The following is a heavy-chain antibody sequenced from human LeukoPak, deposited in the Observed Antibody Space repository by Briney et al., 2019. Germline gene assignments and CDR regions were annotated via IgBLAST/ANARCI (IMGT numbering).Heavy chain of an antibody. J-gene: IGHJ5*02. CDR1: GFTFSSYW. CDR2: IKPDGSEK. V-gene: IGHV3-7*01. Sequence: PGGSLRLSCAASGFTFSSYWMSWVRQAPGKGLEWVANIKPDGSEKHYVDSVTGRFTISRDNAKNSLYLQINSLRDEDTAVYYCARENADSSGYHFDPWGQGTLVTVSS. CDR3: ARENADSSGYHFDP. D-gene: IGHD3-22*01.